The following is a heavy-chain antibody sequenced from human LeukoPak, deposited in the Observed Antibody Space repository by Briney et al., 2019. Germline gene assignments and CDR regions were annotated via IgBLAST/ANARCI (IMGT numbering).Heavy chain of an antibody. V-gene: IGHV3-23*01. J-gene: IGHJ2*01. CDR2: ISDSGANT. D-gene: IGHD6-19*01. CDR3: AKSMTLQWRGFFDL. CDR1: GFTFSTYA. Sequence: GGSLRLSCAASGFTFSTYAMSWVRQGPGKGLEWVSTISDSGANTYYADSVRGRFTISRDNSKNTLYLQKNSLRADDTAIYYCAKSMTLQWRGFFDLWGRGTHVTVSS.